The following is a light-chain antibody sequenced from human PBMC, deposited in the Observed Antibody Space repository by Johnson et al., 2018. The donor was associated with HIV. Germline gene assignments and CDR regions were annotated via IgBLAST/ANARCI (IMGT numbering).Light chain of an antibody. Sequence: QSILTQPPSVSAAPGQKVTISCSGSSSNIGNNYVSWYQQFPGTAPKLVIYDNNKRPSGIPDRFSGSKSGTSATLGITGLQTGDEADYYCGTWDSSLSAGVFGTGTKVT. CDR1: SSNIGNNY. J-gene: IGLJ1*01. V-gene: IGLV1-51*01. CDR2: DNN. CDR3: GTWDSSLSAGV.